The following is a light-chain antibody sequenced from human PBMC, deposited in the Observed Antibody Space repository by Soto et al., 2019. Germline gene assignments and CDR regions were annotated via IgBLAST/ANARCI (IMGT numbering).Light chain of an antibody. CDR1: QSISSY. V-gene: IGKV1-39*01. Sequence: DIQMTQSPSYLSASVGDRVTITCRASQSISSYLNWYQQKPGKATKLLIYAASSLQSGVPSRFSGSGSGKNFPLTISSLQPEDFATYYCQQSYSTPFTFGQGTRLEIK. J-gene: IGKJ5*01. CDR3: QQSYSTPFT. CDR2: AAS.